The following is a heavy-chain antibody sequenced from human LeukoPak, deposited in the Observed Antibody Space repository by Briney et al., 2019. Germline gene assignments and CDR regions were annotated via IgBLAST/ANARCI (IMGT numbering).Heavy chain of an antibody. J-gene: IGHJ6*02. CDR2: IYYTGST. D-gene: IGHD1-26*01. Sequence: SQTLSLTCTVSGGSISSGGYYWSWIRQHPGKGLEWIGYIYYTGSTYYNPSLKSRVTISVDTSKNQFSLKLSSVTVADTAVYYCARDRPGGGSYDKNHYYYGMDVWGQGTTVTVSS. CDR1: GGSISSGGYY. CDR3: ARDRPGGGSYDKNHYYYGMDV. V-gene: IGHV4-31*03.